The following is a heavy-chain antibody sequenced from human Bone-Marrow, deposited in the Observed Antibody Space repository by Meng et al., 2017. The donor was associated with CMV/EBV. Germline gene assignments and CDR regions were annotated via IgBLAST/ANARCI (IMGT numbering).Heavy chain of an antibody. CDR1: GGSFSGYY. Sequence: LSLTCAVYGGSFSGYYWSWIRQPPGKGLEWVAVISYDGSNKYYADSVKGRFTISRDNSKNTLYLQMNSLRAEDTAVYYCARDRLHYYGSGSYYQYRYYYYGMDVWVQGTMVTVSS. D-gene: IGHD3-10*01. CDR2: ISYDGSNK. V-gene: IGHV3-30*16. J-gene: IGHJ6*02. CDR3: ARDRLHYYGSGSYYQYRYYYYGMDV.